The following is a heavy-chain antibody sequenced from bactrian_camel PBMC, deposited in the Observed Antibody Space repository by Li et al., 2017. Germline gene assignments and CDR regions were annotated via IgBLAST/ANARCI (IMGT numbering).Heavy chain of an antibody. J-gene: IGHJ6*01. CDR2: RDSSGTKT. CDR3: AAFGAHSGGDSGEIIRSPAFGY. CDR1: GSAYSRYC. D-gene: IGHD4*01. Sequence: QLVESGGGSVQSGGSLRLSCAASGSAYSRYCMGWFRQAPGKGLEWVSSRDSSGTKTYYAYSVKGRFTFSRDNAKMFLQMNSLKTDDTALYYCAAFGAHSGGDSGEIIRSPAFGYWGQGTQVTVS. V-gene: IGHV3-2*01.